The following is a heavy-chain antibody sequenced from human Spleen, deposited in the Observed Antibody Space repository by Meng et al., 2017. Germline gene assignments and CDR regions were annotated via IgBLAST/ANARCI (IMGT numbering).Heavy chain of an antibody. CDR1: GYTFTTYG. J-gene: IGHJ4*02. Sequence: ASVKVSCKASGYTFTTYGISWVRQAPGQGLEWMGWISAYNGNTNHAQKLQGRVTMTTDTSTSTAYMELRSLRSDDTAMYYCARDEDISAAGKLFGDYWGQGTRVTVSS. V-gene: IGHV1-18*01. CDR2: ISAYNGNT. D-gene: IGHD6-13*01. CDR3: ARDEDISAAGKLFGDY.